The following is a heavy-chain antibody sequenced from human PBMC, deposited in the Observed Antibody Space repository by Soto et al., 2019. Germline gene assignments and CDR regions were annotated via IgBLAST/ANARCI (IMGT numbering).Heavy chain of an antibody. Sequence: GGSLRLSCEASGFTFSNFGMNWVRQAPSKGLEWVARVWYDGSSKYYVDSVKARFTISRDNSKETVYLQMKSLRAEDTGVYYCAREIDSNYDGMHVRGQGTKVTVS. CDR2: VWYDGSSK. V-gene: IGHV3-33*04. CDR1: GFTFSNFG. CDR3: AREIDSNYDGMHV. D-gene: IGHD4-4*01. J-gene: IGHJ6*02.